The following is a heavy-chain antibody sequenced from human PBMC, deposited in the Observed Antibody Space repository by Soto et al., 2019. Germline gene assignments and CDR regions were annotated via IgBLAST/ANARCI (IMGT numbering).Heavy chain of an antibody. CDR1: GFTFSSYG. CDR3: AKDPFGYYDYVWGSYRYGYFDY. D-gene: IGHD3-16*02. V-gene: IGHV3-30*18. J-gene: IGHJ4*02. CDR2: ISYDGSNK. Sequence: PGGSLRLSCAASGFTFSSYGMHWVRQAPGKGLEWVAVISYDGSNKYYADSVKGRFTISRDNSKNTLYLQMNSLRAEDTAVYYCAKDPFGYYDYVWGSYRYGYFDYWGQGTLVTVSS.